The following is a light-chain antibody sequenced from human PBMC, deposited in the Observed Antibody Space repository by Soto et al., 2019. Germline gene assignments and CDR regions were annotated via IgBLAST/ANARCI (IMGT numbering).Light chain of an antibody. J-gene: IGKJ4*01. Sequence: EKVMTQTPSALPVSPGERATLSCRASQSVNSNLAWSPRNTGQAPSLILYGASTRATGIPASFSGSEYGTEFTLPITSLQSDDSPVYDCQPYNDWPLTLGGGTKVDSK. CDR2: GAS. V-gene: IGKV3-15*01. CDR1: QSVNSN. CDR3: QPYNDWPLT.